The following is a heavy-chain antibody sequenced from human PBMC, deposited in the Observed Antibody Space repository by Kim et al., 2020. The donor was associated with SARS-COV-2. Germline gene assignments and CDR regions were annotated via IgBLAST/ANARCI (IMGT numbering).Heavy chain of an antibody. Sequence: SQTLSLTCAISGDSVSSNSAAWNWIRQYPSRGLEWLGRTYYRSKWYNDYAVSVKSRITINPDTSKNQFSLQLNSVTPEDTAVYYCAREATHRPPGVAAASGDFDYWGQGTLVTVSS. CDR1: GDSVSSNSAA. CDR3: AREATHRPPGVAAASGDFDY. V-gene: IGHV6-1*01. D-gene: IGHD2-2*01. CDR2: TYYRSKWYN. J-gene: IGHJ4*02.